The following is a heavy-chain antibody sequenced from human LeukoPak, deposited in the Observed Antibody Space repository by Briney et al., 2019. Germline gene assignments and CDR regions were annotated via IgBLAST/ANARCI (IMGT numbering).Heavy chain of an antibody. J-gene: IGHJ4*02. CDR3: ASRIRDGYNWMPARSPYYLDY. CDR2: IYPGDSDT. CDR1: GYSFTSYW. V-gene: IGHV5-51*01. D-gene: IGHD5-24*01. Sequence: GESLKISCKGSGYSFTSYWIGWVRQMPGKGLEWMGIIYPGDSDTRYSPSFQGQVTISADKSISTAYLQWSSLKASDTAMYYCASRIRDGYNWMPARSPYYLDYWGQGTLVTVSS.